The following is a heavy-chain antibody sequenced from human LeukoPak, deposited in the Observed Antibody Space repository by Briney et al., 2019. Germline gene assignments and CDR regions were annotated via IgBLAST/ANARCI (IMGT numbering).Heavy chain of an antibody. Sequence: GGSLRLSCAASGFTFSSYAMSWVRQAPGKGLEWVSAISGSGGSTYYADSVKGRFTISRDNSKNTVYYQMNSLRAEDTAVYYCARGHGDPPEHFQHWGQGTQVTVSS. CDR1: GFTFSSYA. CDR3: ARGHGDPPEHFQH. J-gene: IGHJ1*01. CDR2: ISGSGGST. V-gene: IGHV3-23*01. D-gene: IGHD4-17*01.